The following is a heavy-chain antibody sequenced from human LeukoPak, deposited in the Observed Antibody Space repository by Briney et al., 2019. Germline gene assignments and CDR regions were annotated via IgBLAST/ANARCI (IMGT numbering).Heavy chain of an antibody. J-gene: IGHJ4*02. Sequence: GASLRLSCAASGFTFSNYAMSWVPQAPGKGLEWVSAITGSGSGIYYADSMKSRFTISRDNSKNTLYLQINSLRAEDTAVYYCAKWGDYDVLTGYYVSDYWGQGTLVTVSS. D-gene: IGHD3-9*01. CDR2: ITGSGSGI. CDR3: AKWGDYDVLTGYYVSDY. CDR1: GFTFSNYA. V-gene: IGHV3-23*01.